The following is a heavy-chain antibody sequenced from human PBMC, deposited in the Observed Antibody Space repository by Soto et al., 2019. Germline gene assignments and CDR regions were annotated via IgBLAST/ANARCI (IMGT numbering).Heavy chain of an antibody. J-gene: IGHJ4*02. Sequence: PGGSLRLSCAASGFTFSDYYMSWIRQAPGKGLEWVSYISSSGSTIYYADSVKGRFTISRDNAKNSLYLQMNSLRAEDTAVYYCAWPSRVEDTGLFDYWGQGTLVTVSS. D-gene: IGHD2-8*02. CDR3: AWPSRVEDTGLFDY. CDR1: GFTFSDYY. V-gene: IGHV3-11*01. CDR2: ISSSGSTI.